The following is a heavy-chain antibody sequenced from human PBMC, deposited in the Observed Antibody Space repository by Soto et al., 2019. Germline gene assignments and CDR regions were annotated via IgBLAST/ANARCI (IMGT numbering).Heavy chain of an antibody. CDR2: ISGSGGST. Sequence: GGFMILSCAAFAFTFRSYAVSWVRQPPGKWLGWVSAISGSGGSTYYADSVKGRFTISRDTSKNTLYLQRTSLRAEDTAVYYCGGSGYNYYYSGLDIWGQGTTVTVSS. D-gene: IGHD3-22*01. V-gene: IGHV3-23*01. CDR3: GGSGYNYYYSGLDI. CDR1: AFTFRSYA. J-gene: IGHJ6*02.